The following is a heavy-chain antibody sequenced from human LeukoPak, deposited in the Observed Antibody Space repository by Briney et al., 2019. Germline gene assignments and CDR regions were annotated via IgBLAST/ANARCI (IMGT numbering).Heavy chain of an antibody. Sequence: GESLKISCKGSAYGSISYCISGLRQMPGKGLEWMGIIYPGDSDTRYSPSFQGQVTISADKSISTAYLQWSSLKASDTAMYYFARYWGPDRIDYYYGRDVWGQGTTVTVSS. D-gene: IGHD2-21*01. CDR1: AYGSISYC. CDR3: ARYWGPDRIDYYYGRDV. J-gene: IGHJ6*02. CDR2: IYPGDSDT. V-gene: IGHV5-51*01.